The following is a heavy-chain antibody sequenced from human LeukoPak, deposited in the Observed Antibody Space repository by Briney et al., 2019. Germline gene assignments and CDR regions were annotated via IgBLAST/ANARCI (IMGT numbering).Heavy chain of an antibody. D-gene: IGHD6-6*01. J-gene: IGHJ4*02. CDR3: TRGRGAARFVTIEFDY. CDR2: INHRGST. Sequence: SETLSLTCAVYGGSFSGYHWSWIRQPPGKGLEWIGEINHRGSTNYNPSLKSRVTMSVDTSKNQSSLKLSSVTAADPAVYYCTRGRGAARFVTIEFDYWGPGALVTVSS. V-gene: IGHV4-34*01. CDR1: GGSFSGYH.